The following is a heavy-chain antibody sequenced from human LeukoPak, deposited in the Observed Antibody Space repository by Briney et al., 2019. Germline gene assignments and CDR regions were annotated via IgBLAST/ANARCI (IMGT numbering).Heavy chain of an antibody. Sequence: SVKVSCKASGGTFNNFLISWVRQAPGQGLEWMGGIIPIFGSVHYAQKFQGRVTITADESTSTAYMELSSLRSEDTAVYYCARSPYYDPYYYYGMDVWGQGTTVTVSS. CDR2: IIPIFGSV. V-gene: IGHV1-69*13. D-gene: IGHD3-22*01. J-gene: IGHJ6*02. CDR3: ARSPYYDPYYYYGMDV. CDR1: GGTFNNFL.